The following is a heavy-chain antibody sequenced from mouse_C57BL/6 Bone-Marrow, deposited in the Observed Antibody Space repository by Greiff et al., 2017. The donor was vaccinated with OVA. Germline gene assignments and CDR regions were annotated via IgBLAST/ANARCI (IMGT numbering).Heavy chain of an antibody. CDR1: GFTFSDYG. Sequence: EVKLVESGGGLVKPGGSLKLSCAASGFTFSDYGMHWVRQAPEKGLEWVAYISSGSSTIYYEDTVKGRFTISRDNAKNTLFLQMTSLRSEDTAMDYCARKLNYHHAFAYWGQGTLATVSA. D-gene: IGHD2-1*01. CDR3: ARKLNYHHAFAY. CDR2: ISSGSSTI. J-gene: IGHJ3*01. V-gene: IGHV5-17*01.